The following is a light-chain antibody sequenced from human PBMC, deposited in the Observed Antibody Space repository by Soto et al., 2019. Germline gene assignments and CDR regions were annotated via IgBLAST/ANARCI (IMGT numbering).Light chain of an antibody. Sequence: EIVLTQSPGTLSLSPGERATLSCRASQSVSSSYLAWYQQKPGQAPRLLIYGASSRATGIPDRFSGSGSGTDFTLTIRRLEPEDFAVYYCQQYAGSPHTFGQGTKVDIK. CDR3: QQYAGSPHT. CDR1: QSVSSSY. CDR2: GAS. V-gene: IGKV3-20*01. J-gene: IGKJ1*01.